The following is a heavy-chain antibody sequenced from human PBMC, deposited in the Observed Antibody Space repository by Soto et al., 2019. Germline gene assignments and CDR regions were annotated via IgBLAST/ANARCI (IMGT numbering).Heavy chain of an antibody. CDR2: ISGSGGST. J-gene: IGHJ4*02. CDR1: GFTFSSYA. D-gene: IGHD2-15*01. CDR3: AKTRCSGGSCYSALDY. V-gene: IGHV3-23*01. Sequence: GGSLRLSCAASGFTFSSYAMNWVRQAPGKGLEWVSAISGSGGSTYYADSVKGRFTIPRDNSKNTLYLQMNSLRAEDTAVYYCAKTRCSGGSCYSALDYWGQGTLVTVSS.